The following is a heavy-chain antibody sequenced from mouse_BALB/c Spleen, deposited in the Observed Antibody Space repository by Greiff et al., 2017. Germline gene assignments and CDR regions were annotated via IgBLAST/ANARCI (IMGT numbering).Heavy chain of an antibody. CDR1: GFSLTSYG. V-gene: IGHV2-9*02. Sequence: VKLMESGPGLVAPSQSLSITCTVSGFSLTSYGVHWVRQPPGKGLEWLGVIWAGGSTNYNSALMSRLSISKDNSKSQVFLKMNSLQTDDTAMYYCARRAYYGNYGYAMDYWGQGTSVTVSS. D-gene: IGHD2-10*01. CDR2: IWAGGST. CDR3: ARRAYYGNYGYAMDY. J-gene: IGHJ4*01.